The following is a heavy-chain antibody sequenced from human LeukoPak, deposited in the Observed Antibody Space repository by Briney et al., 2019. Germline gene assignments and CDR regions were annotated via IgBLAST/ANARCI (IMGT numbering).Heavy chain of an antibody. D-gene: IGHD6-19*01. CDR2: INHSGST. J-gene: IGHJ4*02. CDR3: ARGFNGSGWYYFDY. Sequence: NASGTLSLTCAVYGGSFSGYYWSWIRQPPGKGLEWIGEINHSGSTNYNPSLKSRVTISVDTSKNQFSLKLSSVTAADTAVYYCARGFNGSGWYYFDYWGQGTLVTVSS. V-gene: IGHV4-34*01. CDR1: GGSFSGYY.